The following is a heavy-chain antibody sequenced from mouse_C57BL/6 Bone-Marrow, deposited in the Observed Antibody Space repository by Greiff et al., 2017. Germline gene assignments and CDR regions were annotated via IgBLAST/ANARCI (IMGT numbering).Heavy chain of an antibody. J-gene: IGHJ4*01. Sequence: QVTLKESGPGILQSSQILSLTCSFSGFSLSTSGMGVSWIRQPSGKGLEWLAHIYWDDDKRYNPSLKSRLTISKDTSRNQVFLKITSVDTADTATYYCARGRGDYAMDYWGQGTSVTVSS. V-gene: IGHV8-12*01. CDR3: ARGRGDYAMDY. D-gene: IGHD3-3*01. CDR1: GFSLSTSGMG. CDR2: IYWDDDK.